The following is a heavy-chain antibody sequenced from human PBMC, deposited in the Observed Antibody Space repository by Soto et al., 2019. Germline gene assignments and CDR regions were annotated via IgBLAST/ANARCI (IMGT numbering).Heavy chain of an antibody. CDR2: IYYSGST. J-gene: IGHJ4*02. V-gene: IGHV4-39*01. Sequence: SGTLSLTCAVSGGSISSSSYYWGWIRQPPGKGLEWIGSIYYSGSTYYNPSLKSRVTISVDTSKNQFSLKLSSVTAADTAVYYCASRHYYDSSGYVSDYWGQGTLVTVSS. D-gene: IGHD3-22*01. CDR3: ASRHYYDSSGYVSDY. CDR1: GGSISSSSYY.